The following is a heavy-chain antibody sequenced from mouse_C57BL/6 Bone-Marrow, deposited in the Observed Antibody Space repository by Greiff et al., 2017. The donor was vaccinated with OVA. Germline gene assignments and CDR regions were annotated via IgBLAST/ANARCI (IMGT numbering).Heavy chain of an antibody. CDR3: ASPRSYGSRYGDCDV. CDR2: IYPRSGNT. D-gene: IGHD1-1*01. V-gene: IGHV1-81*01. Sequence: QVQLQQSGAELARPGASVKLSCKASGYTFTSYGISWVKQRTGQGLEWIGEIYPRSGNTYYNEKFKGKATLTADKSSSTAYMELRSLTSEDAEVYCCASPRSYGSRYGDCDVWGTGTTVTVSA. J-gene: IGHJ1*03. CDR1: GYTFTSYG.